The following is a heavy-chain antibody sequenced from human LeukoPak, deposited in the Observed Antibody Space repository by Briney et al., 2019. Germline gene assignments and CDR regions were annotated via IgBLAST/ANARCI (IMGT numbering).Heavy chain of an antibody. CDR2: IYYSGST. V-gene: IGHV4-61*01. D-gene: IGHD6-19*01. J-gene: IGHJ4*02. Sequence: PSETLSLTCTVSGYSISSGYYWGWIRQPPGKGLEWIGYIYYSGSTNYNPSLKSRVTISVDTSKNQFSLKLSSVTAADTAVYYCARLRIAVAGAHFDYWGQGTLVTVSS. CDR1: GYSISSGYY. CDR3: ARLRIAVAGAHFDY.